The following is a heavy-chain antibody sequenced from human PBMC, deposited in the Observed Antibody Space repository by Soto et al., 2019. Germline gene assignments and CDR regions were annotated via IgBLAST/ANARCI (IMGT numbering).Heavy chain of an antibody. CDR1: GDSIINSDYS. Sequence: QLQLQESGPGLVRPSETLSLTCTVSGDSIINSDYSWGWIRQSPGKGLEWIGTISDTGITFYDPSHKRRFSVSVDTSKNQFSLRLISVTAADTAVYYCTRQARRRAWSDFDHWGQGILVTVSS. CDR2: ISDTGIT. V-gene: IGHV4-39*01. CDR3: TRQARRRAWSDFDH. D-gene: IGHD2-8*02. J-gene: IGHJ4*02.